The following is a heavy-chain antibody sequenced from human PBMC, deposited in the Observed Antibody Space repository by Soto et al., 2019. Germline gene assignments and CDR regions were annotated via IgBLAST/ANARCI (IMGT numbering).Heavy chain of an antibody. Sequence: SVKVSCKASGGTFSSYAISWVRQAPGQGLEWMGGIIPIFGTANYAQKFQGRVTITADESTSTAYMELSSLRSEDTAVYYCARESGYGSGSYYSPTFDYWGQGTLVTVSS. CDR1: GGTFSSYA. V-gene: IGHV1-69*13. J-gene: IGHJ4*02. D-gene: IGHD3-10*01. CDR2: IIPIFGTA. CDR3: ARESGYGSGSYYSPTFDY.